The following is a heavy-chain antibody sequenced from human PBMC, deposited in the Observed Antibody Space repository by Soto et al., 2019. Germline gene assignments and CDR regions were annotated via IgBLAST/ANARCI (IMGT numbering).Heavy chain of an antibody. V-gene: IGHV4-59*02. Sequence: QVQLQESGPGLVKPSETLSLTCSVSGGAVTYYYWSWIRQSPGKGLEWIGSIHYSGTTFYNASLRSRFTSSLDKSKSQFSLNLRSVTAADTAVYYCASRSGRNYYGMDVWGQGTTVTVSS. CDR3: ASRSGRNYYGMDV. D-gene: IGHD3-10*01. CDR1: GGAVTYYY. J-gene: IGHJ6*02. CDR2: IHYSGTT.